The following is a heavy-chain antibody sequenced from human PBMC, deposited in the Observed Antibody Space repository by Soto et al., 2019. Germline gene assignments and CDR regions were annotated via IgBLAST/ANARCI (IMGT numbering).Heavy chain of an antibody. CDR1: GVSISSGGYS. V-gene: IGHV4-30-2*01. J-gene: IGHJ4*02. Sequence: PSETLSLTCAVSGVSISSGGYSWSWIRQPPGKGLEWIGYIYHSGSTYYNPSLKSRVTISVDRSKNQFSLKLTSVTAADTAVYYCARDKITGLFDYWGQGTLVTVSS. CDR2: IYHSGST. D-gene: IGHD2-8*02. CDR3: ARDKITGLFDY.